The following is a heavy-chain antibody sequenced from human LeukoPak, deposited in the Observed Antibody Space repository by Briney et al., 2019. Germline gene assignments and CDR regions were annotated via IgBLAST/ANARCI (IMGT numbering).Heavy chain of an antibody. V-gene: IGHV3-7*01. CDR3: ARDKQVGATLLDC. Sequence: GGSLRLSCAASGFTFSIYWMSWVRQAPGKGLELVATINQDGSEKYYVDFVKGRFTISRDNAKHSLYLKIDSLRAEDTAMFYCARDKQVGATLLDCWGQGTLVTVSS. J-gene: IGHJ4*02. D-gene: IGHD1-26*01. CDR1: GFTFSIYW. CDR2: INQDGSEK.